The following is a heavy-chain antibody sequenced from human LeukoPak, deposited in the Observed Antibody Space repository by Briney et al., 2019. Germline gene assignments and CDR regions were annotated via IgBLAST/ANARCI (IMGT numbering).Heavy chain of an antibody. J-gene: IGHJ6*04. Sequence: ASVKVSCKASGGTFSSYAISWVRQAPGQELEWMGRIIPIFGTANYAQKFKGRVTITTDESTSTAYMELSSLRSEDTAVYYCARGQGIIAVALDVWGKGTTVTVSS. CDR2: IIPIFGTA. V-gene: IGHV1-69*05. D-gene: IGHD6-19*01. CDR3: ARGQGIIAVALDV. CDR1: GGTFSSYA.